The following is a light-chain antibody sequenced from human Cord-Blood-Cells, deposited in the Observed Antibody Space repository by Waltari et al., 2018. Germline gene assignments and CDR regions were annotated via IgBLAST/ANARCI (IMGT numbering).Light chain of an antibody. CDR3: QQRSNWPYP. V-gene: IGKV3-11*01. CDR2: DAS. J-gene: IGKJ2*01. CDR1: QSVSSY. Sequence: EIVLTQSPTTLSLSPGERATLSCRASQSVSSYLAWYQQKPGQAPRLLIYDASHRATGIPARFSGSGSGTDVTLSISSLEPEDFGVYYCQQRSNWPYPFGQGTKLEIK.